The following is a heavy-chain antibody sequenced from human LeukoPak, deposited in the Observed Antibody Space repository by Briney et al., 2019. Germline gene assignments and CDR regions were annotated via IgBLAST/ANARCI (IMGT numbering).Heavy chain of an antibody. D-gene: IGHD6-19*01. CDR1: GVSISSYY. CDR2: IYYSGST. J-gene: IGHJ4*02. Sequence: SETLSLTCTVSGVSISSYYWSWIRQPPGKGLEWIGYIYYSGSTNYNPSLKSRVTISVDTSKNQFSLKLSSVTAADTAVYYCARHMARYSSDWYLDYWGQGTLVTVSS. V-gene: IGHV4-59*08. CDR3: ARHMARYSSDWYLDY.